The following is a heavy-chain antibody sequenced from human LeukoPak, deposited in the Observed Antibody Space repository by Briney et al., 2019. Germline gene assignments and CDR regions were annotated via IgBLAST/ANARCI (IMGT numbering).Heavy chain of an antibody. V-gene: IGHV3-30*04. D-gene: IGHD2-2*01. J-gene: IGHJ4*02. CDR1: GFTFSSYA. CDR2: ISYDGSNK. Sequence: GGSLRLSCAASGFTFSSYAMHWVRQAPGKGLEWVAVISYDGSNKYYADSVKGRFTISRDNSKNTLYLQMNSLRAEDTAVYYCARHRRVWGVGYCSSTSCYVGGLDYWGQGTLVTVSS. CDR3: ARHRRVWGVGYCSSTSCYVGGLDY.